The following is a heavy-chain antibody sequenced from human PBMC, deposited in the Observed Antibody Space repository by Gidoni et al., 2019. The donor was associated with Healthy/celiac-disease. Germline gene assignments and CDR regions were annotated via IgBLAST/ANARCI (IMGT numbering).Heavy chain of an antibody. Sequence: DVQLLESGGGLVQPGGSLRLSRAASGFTFSSYSMSWVRQAPGKGLEWVSAISGSGGSTYYADSVKGRFTISRDNSKNTLYLKMNSLRAEDTAVYYCAKDTGSSSWDYYYDYGMDVWGQGTTVTVSS. V-gene: IGHV3-23*01. D-gene: IGHD6-13*01. CDR1: GFTFSSYS. CDR3: AKDTGSSSWDYYYDYGMDV. J-gene: IGHJ6*02. CDR2: ISGSGGST.